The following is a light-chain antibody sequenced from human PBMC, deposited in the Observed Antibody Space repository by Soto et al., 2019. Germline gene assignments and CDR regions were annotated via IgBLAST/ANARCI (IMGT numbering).Light chain of an antibody. V-gene: IGLV1-40*01. Sequence: QSVLTQPPSVSGAPGQRVTISCTGSSSNIGAGYDVHWYQQLPGTAPKLLIYGNSNRPSGVPDRFSGSKSGTSASLAITGLQAEDEADYYCQSSDSSLSGHNYVFGTGTKVTVL. CDR2: GNS. J-gene: IGLJ1*01. CDR3: QSSDSSLSGHNYV. CDR1: SSNIGAGYD.